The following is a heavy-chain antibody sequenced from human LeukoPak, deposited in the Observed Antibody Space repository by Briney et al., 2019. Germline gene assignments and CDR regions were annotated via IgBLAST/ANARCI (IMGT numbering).Heavy chain of an antibody. D-gene: IGHD3-9*01. J-gene: IGHJ4*02. Sequence: KPGGSLKISGKGSGSTFTKYWIGGGRKVPGKGLEGMGNIEPSDSETRHSPSFQGQVTISVDKPISTAYLQWNSLKASDTAMYYCARLNDILTGPFDYWGQGTLVTVSS. CDR3: ARLNDILTGPFDY. CDR1: GSTFTKYW. CDR2: IEPSDSET. V-gene: IGHV5-51*01.